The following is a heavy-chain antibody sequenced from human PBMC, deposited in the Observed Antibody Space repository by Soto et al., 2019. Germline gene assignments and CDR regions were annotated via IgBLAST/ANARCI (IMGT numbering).Heavy chain of an antibody. J-gene: IGHJ4*02. V-gene: IGHV3-30*03. CDR3: ARLYYYDSTGYFRHFDY. Sequence: QRHLVESGGGVVQPGRSLRLSCAASGFTFSSYGMHWIRQAPGKGLEWVAVISHDGAFKDYADSVKGRFTISRDNSENTLFLEMNSLGPSDTAVYYCARLYYYDSTGYFRHFDYWGQGTLVTVSS. CDR2: ISHDGAFK. D-gene: IGHD3-22*01. CDR1: GFTFSSYG.